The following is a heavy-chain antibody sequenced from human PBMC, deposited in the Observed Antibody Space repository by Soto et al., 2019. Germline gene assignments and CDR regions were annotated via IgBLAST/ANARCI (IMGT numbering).Heavy chain of an antibody. CDR1: GVSISSTSNN. Sequence: SETLTLTCKASGVSISSTSNNWGCIRHPPGKELEWIGTLDSSGTAHYNPSLKRRINTSADPSKNQVSLTLTTVTPADTAAEYCARQGSYWGEGALVTVSS. V-gene: IGHV4-39*01. CDR3: ARQGSY. J-gene: IGHJ4*02. CDR2: LDSSGTA.